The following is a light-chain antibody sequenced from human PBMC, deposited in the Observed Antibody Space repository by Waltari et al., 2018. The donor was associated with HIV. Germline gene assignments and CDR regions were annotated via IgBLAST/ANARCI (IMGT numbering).Light chain of an antibody. CDR3: ATWDDSLTVPWV. Sequence: QSVLTQPPSASGTPGQRVTISCSGSSSNIGSNTVNWYQQLPGAAPKLLLYSNNPRPSGVPDRFSGAKSGTSASLAISGLQSEDEADYDCATWDDSLTVPWVFGGGTELTVL. CDR2: SNN. CDR1: SSNIGSNT. J-gene: IGLJ3*02. V-gene: IGLV1-44*01.